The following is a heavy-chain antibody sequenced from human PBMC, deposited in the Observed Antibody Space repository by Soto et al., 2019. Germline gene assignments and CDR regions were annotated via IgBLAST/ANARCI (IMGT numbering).Heavy chain of an antibody. D-gene: IGHD4-17*01. CDR1: GYTFTNYY. CDR3: ARTDKGDYVPPLDN. J-gene: IGHJ4*02. V-gene: IGHV1-46*01. CDR2: INPSGGSA. Sequence: QVQLVQSGAEVKKPGASVKVSCKASGYTFTNYYIHWVRQAPGQGLEWMGMINPSGGSASYAQKFQGRVTMTRDTSTSTVYMEVNSLRSEDTAIYYCARTDKGDYVPPLDNWGQGTLVTVSS.